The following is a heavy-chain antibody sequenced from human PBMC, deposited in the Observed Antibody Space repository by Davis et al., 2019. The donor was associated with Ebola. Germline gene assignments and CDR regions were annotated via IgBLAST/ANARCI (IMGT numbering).Heavy chain of an antibody. Sequence: PSETLSLTCTVSGGSISSSHYYWGWIRQPPGKGLEWIASIYYNKNTYYNPSLKSRVTISVDTSTNQFSLKLSPVTAADTAVYFCARGGYCSGERCYSESNRFDSWGQGSLVTVSS. CDR2: IYYNKNT. J-gene: IGHJ5*01. V-gene: IGHV4-39*07. D-gene: IGHD2-15*01. CDR3: ARGGYCSGERCYSESNRFDS. CDR1: GGSISSSHYY.